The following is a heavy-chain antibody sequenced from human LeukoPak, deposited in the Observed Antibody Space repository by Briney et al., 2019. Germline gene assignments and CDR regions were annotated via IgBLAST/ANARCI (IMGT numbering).Heavy chain of an antibody. CDR2: INHSRST. V-gene: IGHV4-34*01. Sequence: SETLSLTCAVYGGSFSGYYWSWIRQPPGKGLEWIGEINHSRSTNYNPSLKSRVTISVDTSKNQFSLKLSSATAADTAVYYCARGRGPLNYYGMDVWGQGTTVTVSS. CDR1: GGSFSGYY. J-gene: IGHJ6*02. CDR3: ARGRGPLNYYGMDV.